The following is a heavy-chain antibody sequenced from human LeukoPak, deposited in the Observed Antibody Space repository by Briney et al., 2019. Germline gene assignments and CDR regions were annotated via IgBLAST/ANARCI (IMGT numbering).Heavy chain of an antibody. Sequence: SETLSLTCAVYTGSFSGYYWSWIRQPPAKGLEWIGEINHDGSTNYNPSLKSRVTISVDTSKNQFSLRLNSVTAADTAVYYCARSGYYRRNSFQCMDVWAKGTTVTVSS. CDR3: ARSGYYRRNSFQCMDV. CDR2: INHDGST. V-gene: IGHV4-34*01. D-gene: IGHD3-9*01. CDR1: TGSFSGYY. J-gene: IGHJ6*03.